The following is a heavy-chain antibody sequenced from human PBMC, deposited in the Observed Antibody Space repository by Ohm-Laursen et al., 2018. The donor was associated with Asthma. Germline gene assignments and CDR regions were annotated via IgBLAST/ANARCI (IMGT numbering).Heavy chain of an antibody. Sequence: TLSLTCTVSGGSISSGGYYWSWIRQHPGKGLEWIGYIYYSGSTYYNPSLKSRVTISVDTSKNQFSLKLSSVTAADTAVYYCARGWTYYYDSSGPWALTDWGQGTLVTVSS. J-gene: IGHJ4*02. CDR1: GGSISSGGYY. CDR2: IYYSGST. V-gene: IGHV4-31*03. D-gene: IGHD3-22*01. CDR3: ARGWTYYYDSSGPWALTD.